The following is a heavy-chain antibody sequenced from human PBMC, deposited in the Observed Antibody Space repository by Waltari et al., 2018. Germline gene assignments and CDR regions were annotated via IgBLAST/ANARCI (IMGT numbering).Heavy chain of an antibody. V-gene: IGHV1-69*05. D-gene: IGHD3-10*01. CDR3: ARDLGAMKVTSALEI. CDR2: IIPIFGTA. CDR1: GGIFTNYA. Sequence: QVQLVQSGAEVKRPGSSVKVSCRASGGIFTNYAISWVRQAPVQGLEWMGGIIPIFGTANSAQKFQGRLTITSDESTSTAYMELSSLRPEDTAVYFCARDLGAMKVTSALEIWGQGTRVTVSS. J-gene: IGHJ3*02.